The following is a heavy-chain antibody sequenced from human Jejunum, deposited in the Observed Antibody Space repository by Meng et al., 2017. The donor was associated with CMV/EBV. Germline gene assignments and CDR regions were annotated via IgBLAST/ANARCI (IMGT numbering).Heavy chain of an antibody. V-gene: IGHV1-2*02. CDR3: ARDLYGSIAAAGSLDY. D-gene: IGHD6-13*01. Sequence: GYTFTGYYQHWVRQAPGQGLEWMGWINPNSGGTNYAQKFQGRVTMTRDTSISTAYMELSRLRSDDTAVYYCARDLYGSIAAAGSLDYWGQGTLVTVSS. J-gene: IGHJ4*02. CDR2: INPNSGGT. CDR1: GYTFTGYY.